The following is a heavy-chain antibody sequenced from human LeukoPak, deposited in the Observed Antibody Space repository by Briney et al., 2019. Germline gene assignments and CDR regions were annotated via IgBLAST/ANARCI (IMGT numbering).Heavy chain of an antibody. V-gene: IGHV3-30*18. CDR1: GFTFSSYG. D-gene: IGHD3-10*01. CDR3: AKDRGADTDYFDY. J-gene: IGHJ4*02. Sequence: GGSLRLSCAASGFTFSSYGMHWVRQAPGKGLEWVAVISYDGSNKYYADSVEGRFTISRDNSKNTLYLQMNSLRAEDTAVYYCAKDRGADTDYFDYWGQGTLVTVSS. CDR2: ISYDGSNK.